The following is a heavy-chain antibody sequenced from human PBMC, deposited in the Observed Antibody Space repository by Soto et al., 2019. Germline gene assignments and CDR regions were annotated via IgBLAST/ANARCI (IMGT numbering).Heavy chain of an antibody. CDR2: IIPILGIA. CDR3: ARDRIVVVPAAIGWFDP. V-gene: IGHV1-69*04. J-gene: IGHJ5*02. CDR1: GCSCISNT. Sequence: PVNGSWKTAGCSCISNTISSVRQAPGQGLEWMGRIIPILGIANYAQKFQGRVTITADKSASTAYMELSSLRSEDTAVYYCARDRIVVVPAAIGWFDPWGQGTLVTVSS. D-gene: IGHD2-2*01.